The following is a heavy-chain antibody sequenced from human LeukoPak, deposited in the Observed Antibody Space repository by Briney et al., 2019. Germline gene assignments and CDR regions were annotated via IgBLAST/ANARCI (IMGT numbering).Heavy chain of an antibody. CDR3: ARDRDYGDYNTQDLFVY. Sequence: ASVKVSCKASGYTFTTYGINWVRQAPGQGLEWMGWISPYNGNTNYAQRLQGRVTMTTDTSTSTAYMELRSLRSDDTAVYYCARDRDYGDYNTQDLFVYWGQRTLVTVSS. J-gene: IGHJ4*02. CDR2: ISPYNGNT. V-gene: IGHV1-18*01. D-gene: IGHD4-17*01. CDR1: GYTFTTYG.